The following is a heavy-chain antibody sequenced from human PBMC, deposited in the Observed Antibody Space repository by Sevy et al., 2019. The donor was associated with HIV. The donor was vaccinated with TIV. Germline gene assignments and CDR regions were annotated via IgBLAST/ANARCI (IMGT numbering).Heavy chain of an antibody. V-gene: IGHV3-7*01. D-gene: IGHD2-2*01. Sequence: GGSLRLSCAASGFTFSTYWMSWFRQAPGKGLEWVANINEDGTEKFYVDSVKGRFTMSRGNAKNSQYLQMNSLRAEDGAVYYCARDNATVSRRGLRYYYYGTDVWGQGTTVTVSS. CDR3: ARDNATVSRRGLRYYYYGTDV. J-gene: IGHJ6*02. CDR2: INEDGTEK. CDR1: GFTFSTYW.